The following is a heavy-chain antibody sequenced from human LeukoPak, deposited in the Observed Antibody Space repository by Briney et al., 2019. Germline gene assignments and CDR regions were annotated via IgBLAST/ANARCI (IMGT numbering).Heavy chain of an antibody. V-gene: IGHV4-38-2*01. CDR2: IYHTGNT. Sequence: SETLSLTCSASIYSINSNDYWGWIRQSPGKGLEWIGSIYHTGNTYYNPSLKTRVTISVDTSKNQFSLKLSSVTAADTAVYYCARRPLRYFDWLSFDYWGQGTLVTVSS. CDR1: IYSINSNDY. D-gene: IGHD3-9*01. J-gene: IGHJ4*02. CDR3: ARRPLRYFDWLSFDY.